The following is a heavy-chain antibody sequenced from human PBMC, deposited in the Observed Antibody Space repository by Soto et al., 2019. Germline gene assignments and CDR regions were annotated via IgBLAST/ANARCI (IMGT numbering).Heavy chain of an antibody. CDR2: ISSSSATI. J-gene: IGHJ4*02. D-gene: IGHD1-1*01. CDR3: AREMSTIGPFDY. Sequence: EVQLVESGGGLVQPGGSLRLSCAASGFTFSDSIMNWVRQAPGKGLEWVSYISSSSATILYADSVKGRFTISRDNAKNSLYLQMNSLRDEDTAVYYCAREMSTIGPFDYWGQGSLVTVSS. V-gene: IGHV3-48*02. CDR1: GFTFSDSI.